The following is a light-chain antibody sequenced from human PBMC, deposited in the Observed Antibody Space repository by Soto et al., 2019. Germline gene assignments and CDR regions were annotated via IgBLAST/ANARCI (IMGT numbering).Light chain of an antibody. CDR3: QQYGSSPPIT. CDR2: GAS. Sequence: EIVLTQSPGTLSLSPRERATLSCRASQSVSTANFAWYQQKPGQAPRLRIYGASSRATGIPDRFSGSGSGTVFTLTINILEPEDFAVYYCQQYGSSPPITFGQGTKVDIK. J-gene: IGKJ1*01. V-gene: IGKV3-20*01. CDR1: QSVSTAN.